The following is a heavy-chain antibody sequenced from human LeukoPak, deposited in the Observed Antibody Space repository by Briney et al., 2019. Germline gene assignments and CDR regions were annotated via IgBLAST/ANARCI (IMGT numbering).Heavy chain of an antibody. CDR3: AKLCSGGSCYWNY. CDR2: ISSSGSTI. D-gene: IGHD2-15*01. Sequence: KPGGSLRLSCAASGFTFSDYYMSWIRQAPGKGLEWVSYISSSGSTIYYADSVKGRFTISRDNAKNSLYLQMNSLRAEDTAVYYCAKLCSGGSCYWNYWGQGTLVTVSS. J-gene: IGHJ4*02. CDR1: GFTFSDYY. V-gene: IGHV3-11*01.